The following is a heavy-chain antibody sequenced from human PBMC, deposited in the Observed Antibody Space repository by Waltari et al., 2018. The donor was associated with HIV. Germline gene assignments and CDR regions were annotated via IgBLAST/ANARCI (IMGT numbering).Heavy chain of an antibody. D-gene: IGHD1-1*01. CDR2: ISFDGSNK. J-gene: IGHJ4*02. CDR1: GFTFRNYG. Sequence: QVQLVEAGGGVVQPGRSLRLSCAASGFTFRNYGMHWVRQAPGKGLEWVAVISFDGSNKYYADSVRGRFTISRDNSKKKLFLQMNSLRLDDSALYYCATGQQVWETWSQLDYWGQGTLVIVSS. V-gene: IGHV3-30*03. CDR3: ATGQQVWETWSQLDY.